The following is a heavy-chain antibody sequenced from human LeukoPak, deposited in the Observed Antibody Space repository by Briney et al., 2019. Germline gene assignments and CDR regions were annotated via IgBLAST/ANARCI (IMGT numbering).Heavy chain of an antibody. D-gene: IGHD6-13*01. CDR2: INPNSGGT. CDR3: ARAWAADNCFDP. J-gene: IGHJ5*02. V-gene: IGHV1-2*06. CDR1: GYTFTGYY. Sequence: ASVKVSCKASGYTFTGYYMHWVRQAPGQGLEWMGRINPNSGGTIYAQKFQGRVTMTRDTSISTAYMELSRLRSDDTAVYYCARAWAADNCFDPWGQGTTVTVSS.